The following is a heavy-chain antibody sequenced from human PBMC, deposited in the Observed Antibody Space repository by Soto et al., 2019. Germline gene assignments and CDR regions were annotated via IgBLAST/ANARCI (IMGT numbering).Heavy chain of an antibody. Sequence: PSETLSLTCAVYGGSFSGYYWSWIRQPPGKGLEWIGEINHSGSTNYNPSLKSRVTISVDTSKNQFSLKLSSVTAADTAVYYCARVYYYDPLDYWGQGTLVTVSS. D-gene: IGHD3-22*01. CDR2: INHSGST. J-gene: IGHJ4*02. V-gene: IGHV4-34*01. CDR3: ARVYYYDPLDY. CDR1: GGSFSGYY.